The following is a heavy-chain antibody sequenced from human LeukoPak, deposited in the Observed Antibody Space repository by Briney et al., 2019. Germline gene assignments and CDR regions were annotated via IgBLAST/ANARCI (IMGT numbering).Heavy chain of an antibody. Sequence: GGSLTLSCAASGFTFYNFAMGWVRQPPGKGLEWVWCVSSNGVYTFYAGSVRGRFTISRDNFKTTLYLEMHSLRAEDTAVYYCARGVVPPPYWGQGTLVTVSS. V-gene: IGHV3-23*01. J-gene: IGHJ4*02. CDR2: VSSNGVYT. CDR3: ARGVVPPPY. D-gene: IGHD3-3*01. CDR1: GFTFYNFA.